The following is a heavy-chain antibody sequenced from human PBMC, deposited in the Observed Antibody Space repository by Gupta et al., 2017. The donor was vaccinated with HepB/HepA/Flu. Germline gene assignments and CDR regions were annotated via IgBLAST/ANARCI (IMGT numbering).Heavy chain of an antibody. J-gene: IGHJ3*02. D-gene: IGHD3-22*01. CDR3: ARGPYYYDSTGYYYSLAFDI. CDR2: INRSGST. CDR1: GGSFSGYY. Sequence: QVQLQQWGAGLLKPSETLSLTCAVYGGSFSGYYWSWIRQPPGKGLEWIAEINRSGSTNYNPSLKSRVTISVDTSKNQFSLKLSSVTAADTAVYYCARGPYYYDSTGYYYSLAFDIWGQGTMVTVSS. V-gene: IGHV4-34*01.